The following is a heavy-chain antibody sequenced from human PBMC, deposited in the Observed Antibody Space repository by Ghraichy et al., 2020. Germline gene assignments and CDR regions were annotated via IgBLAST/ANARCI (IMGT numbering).Heavy chain of an antibody. D-gene: IGHD5-24*01. CDR1: GFTFSDYY. J-gene: IGHJ6*02. CDR2: ISSSGSTI. V-gene: IGHV3-11*01. CDR3: ARGMATINRDYYYYGMDV. Sequence: GGSLRLSCAASGFTFSDYYMSWIRQAPGKGLEWVSYISSSGSTIYYADSVKGRFTISRDNAKNSLYLQMNSLRAEDTAVYYCARGMATINRDYYYYGMDVWGQGTTVTVSS.